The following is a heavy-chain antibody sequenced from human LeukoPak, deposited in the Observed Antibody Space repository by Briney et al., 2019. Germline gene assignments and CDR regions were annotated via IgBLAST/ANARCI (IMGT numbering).Heavy chain of an antibody. Sequence: ASVKVSCKASGYTFTGYYMHWVRQAPGQGLEWMGWINPNSGGTNYAQKFQGRVTMTRDTSISTAYMELSRLRSDDTAVYYCARESADYYDSSGSLRLDALDIWGQGTMVTVSS. D-gene: IGHD3-22*01. J-gene: IGHJ3*02. V-gene: IGHV1-2*02. CDR3: ARESADYYDSSGSLRLDALDI. CDR2: INPNSGGT. CDR1: GYTFTGYY.